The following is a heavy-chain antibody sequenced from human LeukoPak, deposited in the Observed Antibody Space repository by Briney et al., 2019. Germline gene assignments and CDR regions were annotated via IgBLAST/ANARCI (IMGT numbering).Heavy chain of an antibody. CDR2: ISSDGSNK. J-gene: IGHJ5*02. D-gene: IGHD4-23*01. CDR3: TRGDYGGFS. V-gene: IGHV3-30-3*01. Sequence: GGSLRLSCAASKFAFSSYAMSWVRQAPGKGLEWVAVISSDGSNKYCADSVKGRFTISRDNSKNTLYLQMNSLRAEDTAVYYCTRGDYGGFSWGQGTLVTVSS. CDR1: KFAFSSYA.